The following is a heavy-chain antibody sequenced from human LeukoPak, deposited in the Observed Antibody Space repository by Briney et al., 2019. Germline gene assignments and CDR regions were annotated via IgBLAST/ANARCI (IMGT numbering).Heavy chain of an antibody. D-gene: IGHD6-19*01. V-gene: IGHV3-7*01. Sequence: RGSLRLSCAASGFTFSNFWMSWVRQAPGKGLEWVANIKNDGSEKYYVDSVKGRFNITRDNAKNSLFLQMNSLRAEDTAVYYCARELGWDSSEGRDYWGQGSLVTVSS. CDR1: GFTFSNFW. CDR2: IKNDGSEK. CDR3: ARELGWDSSEGRDY. J-gene: IGHJ4*02.